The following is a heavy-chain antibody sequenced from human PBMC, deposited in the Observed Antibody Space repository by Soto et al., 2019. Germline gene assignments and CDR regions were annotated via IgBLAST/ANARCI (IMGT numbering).Heavy chain of an antibody. V-gene: IGHV4-30-2*01. CDR2: IYHSGST. CDR1: GGSISSGGYS. CDR3: ARGDDISGYYYVLDY. Sequence: QLQLQESGSGLVKPSQTLSLTCAVSGGSISSGGYSCSWIRQPPGKGLERIGYIYHSGSTYYSPSLKGRVTISVDRSKNQFSLKLSSVTAADTAVYYCARGDDISGYYYVLDYWGQGTLVNVAS. J-gene: IGHJ4*02. D-gene: IGHD3-22*01.